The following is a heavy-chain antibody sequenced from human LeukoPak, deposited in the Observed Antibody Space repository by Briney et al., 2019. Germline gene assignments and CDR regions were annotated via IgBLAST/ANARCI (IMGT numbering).Heavy chain of an antibody. CDR1: GGSISSSY. CDR3: ARGAPGLRDLPLFDY. CDR2: IYYTGST. D-gene: IGHD5-12*01. V-gene: IGHV4-59*08. Sequence: SETLSLTCTVSGGSISSSYWSWIRQPPGKGLEWIGYIYYTGSTNYNPSLKSRVTISVDTSKNQFSLKLSSVTAADTAVYYCARGAPGLRDLPLFDYWGQGTLVTVSS. J-gene: IGHJ4*02.